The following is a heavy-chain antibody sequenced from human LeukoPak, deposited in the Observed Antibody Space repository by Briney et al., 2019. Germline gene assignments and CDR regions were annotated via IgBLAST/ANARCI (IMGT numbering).Heavy chain of an antibody. CDR1: GGSLSGYY. CDR3: ARKRMRVRYYYDSSGYPSFFDY. V-gene: IGHV4-34*01. J-gene: IGHJ4*02. D-gene: IGHD3-22*01. CDR2: INHSGST. Sequence: SETLSLTCAVDGGSLSGYYWTWIRQPPGKGLEWIGEINHSGSTNYNPSLKSRVTISVDTSKNQFSLKLSSVTAADTAVYYCARKRMRVRYYYDSSGYPSFFDYWGQGTLVTVSS.